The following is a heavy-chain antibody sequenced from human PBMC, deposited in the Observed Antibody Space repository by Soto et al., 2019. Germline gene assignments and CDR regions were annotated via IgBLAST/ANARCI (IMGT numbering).Heavy chain of an antibody. CDR2: INANSGTT. CDR1: GYGFTGNY. CDR3: ARELSSSWFDT. V-gene: IGHV1-2*04. J-gene: IGHJ4*02. D-gene: IGHD2-2*01. Sequence: TSVKVSSESCGYGFTGNYLHWVRQAPGQGLEWMGWINANSGTTNYAQKFQGWVTLTRDTSISTTYMEVNRLKFDDTAVYYCARELSSSWFDTWGQGTLVTVSS.